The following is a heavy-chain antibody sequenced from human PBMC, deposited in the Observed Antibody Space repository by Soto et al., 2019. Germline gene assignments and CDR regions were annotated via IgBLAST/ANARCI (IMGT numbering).Heavy chain of an antibody. J-gene: IGHJ4*02. Sequence: QVQLVHSGAEVKKPGASVKVSCEASGYNFDAFDIHWVPQAAGQGLEWMGWMNPRTGDTAFAQEFQDRVTMTSDTSRNTAYMEVSGLRSEDTAVYFCVRQPGGVATPGDDYWGQGTLVTVSS. V-gene: IGHV1-8*02. CDR3: VRQPGGVATPGDDY. D-gene: IGHD3-10*01. CDR1: GYNFDAFD. CDR2: MNPRTGDT.